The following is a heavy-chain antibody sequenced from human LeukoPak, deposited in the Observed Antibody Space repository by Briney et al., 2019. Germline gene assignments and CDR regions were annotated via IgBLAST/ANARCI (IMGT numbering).Heavy chain of an antibody. CDR1: GAAVNNFY. CDR3: ARELKLRHDALDI. J-gene: IGHJ3*02. Sequence: SETLSLTCTVSGAAVNNFYWSWIRQAPGKGLEWIGHIFNTGSANYNPSLKSRVSISLVTSKNQASLQLSSVTAADTAVYYCARELKLRHDALDIWGQGTLVAVSS. V-gene: IGHV4-59*02. CDR2: IFNTGSA. D-gene: IGHD1-7*01.